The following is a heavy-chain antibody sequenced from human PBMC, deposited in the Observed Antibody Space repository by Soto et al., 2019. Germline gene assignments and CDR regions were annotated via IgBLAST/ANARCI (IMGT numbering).Heavy chain of an antibody. V-gene: IGHV2-70*11. CDR3: ARDSVALYYYYYGMDV. J-gene: IGHJ6*02. D-gene: IGHD2-21*01. CDR2: IDWDDDK. CDR1: VFSLSTSGMC. Sequence: QSCPKLVNPTQTLTLTCTFSVFSLSTSGMCVSWIRQPPGKALEWLARIDWDDDKYYSTSLKTRLTISKDTSKNQVVLTMTNMDPVDTATYYCARDSVALYYYYYGMDVWGQGTTVTVSS.